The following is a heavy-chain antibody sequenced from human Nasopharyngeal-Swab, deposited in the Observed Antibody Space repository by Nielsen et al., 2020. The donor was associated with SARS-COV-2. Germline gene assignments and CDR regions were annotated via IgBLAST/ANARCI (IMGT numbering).Heavy chain of an antibody. J-gene: IGHJ6*02. Sequence: SETLSLTCAVSGGSFSGYYWSWIRQPPGKGLEWIGEINHSGSTNYNPSLKSRVTISVDTSKNQFSLKLSSVTAADTAVYYCARGPTVPTFYYYYYGMDVWGQGTTVTVSS. CDR1: GGSFSGYY. D-gene: IGHD4-17*01. CDR3: ARGPTVPTFYYYYYGMDV. V-gene: IGHV4-34*01. CDR2: INHSGST.